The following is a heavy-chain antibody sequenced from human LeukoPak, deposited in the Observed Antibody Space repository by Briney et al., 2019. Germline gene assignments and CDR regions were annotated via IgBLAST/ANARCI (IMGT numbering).Heavy chain of an antibody. V-gene: IGHV3-53*01. CDR2: IYSGGST. CDR1: GFTVSSNY. J-gene: IGHJ4*02. D-gene: IGHD1-26*01. CDR3: ARVEGGSYYFDY. Sequence: GGSLRLSCAASGFTVSSNYMSWVRHAPGKGVEWVSVIYSGGSTYYADSVKGRFTISRDNPKDTLYLQMNSLRAEDTAVYYCARVEGGSYYFDYWGQGTLVTVSS.